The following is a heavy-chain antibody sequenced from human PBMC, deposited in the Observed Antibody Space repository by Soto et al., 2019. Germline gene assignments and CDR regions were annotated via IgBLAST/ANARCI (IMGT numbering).Heavy chain of an antibody. CDR1: GGSFSGYY. D-gene: IGHD6-13*01. J-gene: IGHJ4*02. V-gene: IGHV4-34*01. Sequence: SETLSLTCAVYGGSFSGYYWSWIRQPPGKGLEWIGEINHSGSTNYNPSLKSRVTISVDTSKNQFSLKLSSVTAADTAVYYCHTIAAAGTHHIADFDYWGQGTLVTVSS. CDR3: HTIAAAGTHHIADFDY. CDR2: INHSGST.